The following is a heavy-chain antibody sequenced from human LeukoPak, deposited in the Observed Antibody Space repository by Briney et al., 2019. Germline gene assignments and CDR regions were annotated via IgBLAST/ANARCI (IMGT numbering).Heavy chain of an antibody. V-gene: IGHV3-9*01. CDR2: ISWNSGSI. D-gene: IGHD2-15*01. CDR3: AKDQGHCSSYGMDV. J-gene: IGHJ6*02. CDR1: GFTFDDYA. Sequence: PGGSLRLSCAASGFTFDDYAMHWVRQAPGKGLEWVSGISWNSGSIGYADSVKGRFTISRDNAKNSLYLQMNSLRAEDTALYYCAKDQGHCSSYGMDVWGQGTTVTVSS.